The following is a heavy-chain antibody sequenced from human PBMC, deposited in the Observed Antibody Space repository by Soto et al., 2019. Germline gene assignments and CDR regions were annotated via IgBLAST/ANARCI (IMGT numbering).Heavy chain of an antibody. J-gene: IGHJ6*02. D-gene: IGHD2-2*01. CDR3: AKGRRIVVPAARYGMDV. Sequence: GGSLRLSCAASGFIFSSFAMHWVRQAPGKGLEWVAVISYDGTNKYYADSVKGRFTISRDKSKNTLYLQMNSMRAEDTAVYYCAKGRRIVVPAARYGMDVWGQGTTVTVSS. CDR2: ISYDGTNK. CDR1: GFIFSSFA. V-gene: IGHV3-30*18.